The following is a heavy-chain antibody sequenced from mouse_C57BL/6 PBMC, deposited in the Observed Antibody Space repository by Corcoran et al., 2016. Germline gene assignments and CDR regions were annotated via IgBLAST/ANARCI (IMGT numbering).Heavy chain of an antibody. D-gene: IGHD2-10*02. J-gene: IGHJ4*01. CDR1: GYTFTGYW. CDR3: ARKGMGMGWRRDYAMDY. V-gene: IGHV1-9*01. Sequence: QVQLQQSGAELMKPGASVKLSCKATGYTFTGYWIEWVKQRPGHGLEWIGEILPGSGSTNYNEKFKGKATFTADTSSNTAYMQLSSLTTEDSAIYYCARKGMGMGWRRDYAMDYWGQGTSVTVSS. CDR2: ILPGSGST.